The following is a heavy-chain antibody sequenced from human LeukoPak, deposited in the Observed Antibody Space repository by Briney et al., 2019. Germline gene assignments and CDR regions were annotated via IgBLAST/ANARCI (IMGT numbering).Heavy chain of an antibody. D-gene: IGHD6-13*01. CDR3: AKDRFVAAAGNYFDY. CDR1: GFTFNSYA. V-gene: IGHV3-23*01. CDR2: IDGGRGST. Sequence: PGGSLRLSCAASGFTFNSYAMNWVRQGPGKGLEWVSVIDGGRGSTYYSDSVKGRFTISRDTSKNTLYLQMNSLRAEDTAVYYCAKDRFVAAAGNYFDYWGQGTLVTVSS. J-gene: IGHJ4*02.